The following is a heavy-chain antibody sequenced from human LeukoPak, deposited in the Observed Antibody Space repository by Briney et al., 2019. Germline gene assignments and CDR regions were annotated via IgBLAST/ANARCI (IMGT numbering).Heavy chain of an antibody. CDR3: ARVQSGSYLEIDY. J-gene: IGHJ4*02. CDR1: GFTFSSYW. Sequence: PGGSLRLSCAASGFTFSSYWMSWVRQAPGEGLEWVANIKQDGSEKYYVDSVKGRFIISRDNAKNSLYLQMNSLRAEDTAVYYCARVQSGSYLEIDYWGQGTLVTVSS. V-gene: IGHV3-7*01. D-gene: IGHD1-26*01. CDR2: IKQDGSEK.